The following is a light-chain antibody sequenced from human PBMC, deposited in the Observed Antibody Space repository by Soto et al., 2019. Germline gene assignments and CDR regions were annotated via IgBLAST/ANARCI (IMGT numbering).Light chain of an antibody. CDR3: QQYQTSPPSYT. CDR1: QSLTSDY. J-gene: IGKJ2*01. CDR2: GAS. Sequence: EIVLTQSPGTLSLSPGERATLSCRASQSLTSDYLAWYQQKPGQAPRLLIYGASSRAAGIPDRFSGSGSGTDFTLTISRREPEGFAVYSCQQYQTSPPSYTFGQGTKLEI. V-gene: IGKV3-20*01.